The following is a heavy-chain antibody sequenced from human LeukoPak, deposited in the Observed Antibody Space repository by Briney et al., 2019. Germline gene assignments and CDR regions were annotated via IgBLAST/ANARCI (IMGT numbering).Heavy chain of an antibody. V-gene: IGHV1-69*06. CDR3: ARGRDGYNFGYFDY. D-gene: IGHD5-24*01. CDR2: IIPIFGTA. Sequence: GASVKVSCKASVDTFSSYAISWVRQAPGQGLEWMGGIIPIFGTANYAQNFQGRVTITADKSTSTAYMELSSLISEDTAVCYCARGRDGYNFGYFDYWGQGTLVTVSS. J-gene: IGHJ4*02. CDR1: VDTFSSYA.